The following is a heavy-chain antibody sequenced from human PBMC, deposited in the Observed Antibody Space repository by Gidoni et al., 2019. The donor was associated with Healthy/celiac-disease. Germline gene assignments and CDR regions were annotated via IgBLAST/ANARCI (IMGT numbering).Heavy chain of an antibody. Sequence: EVQLVESGGGLVKPGGSLRLSCAASGFTFSNVWMSWFRQAPGKGLEWVGRIKSKTDGGTTDYAAPVKGRFTISRDDSKNTLYLQMNSLKTEDTAVYYCTTWKYCSGGSCYSVGVYWGQGTLVTVSS. CDR2: IKSKTDGGTT. CDR1: GFTFSNVW. CDR3: TTWKYCSGGSCYSVGVY. J-gene: IGHJ4*02. D-gene: IGHD2-15*01. V-gene: IGHV3-15*01.